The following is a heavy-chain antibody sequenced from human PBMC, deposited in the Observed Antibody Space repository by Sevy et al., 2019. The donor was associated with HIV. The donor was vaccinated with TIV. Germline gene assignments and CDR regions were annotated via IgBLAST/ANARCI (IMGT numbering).Heavy chain of an antibody. J-gene: IGHJ4*02. CDR3: RRWKGAQSVFDD. CDR2: FKRKADGGTL. CDR1: GFTFTDYA. D-gene: IGHD1-1*01. V-gene: IGHV3-49*04. Sequence: GGSLRLSCTASGFTFTDYAMNWVRQSPGKGLEWVAFFKRKADGGTLDHAASVKGRFTISRDDSKNIAYLQMNDLKTDDTGVYYCRRWKGAQSVFDDWGQGALVTVSS.